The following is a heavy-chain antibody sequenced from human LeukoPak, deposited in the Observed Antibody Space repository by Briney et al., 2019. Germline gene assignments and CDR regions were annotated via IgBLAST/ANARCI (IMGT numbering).Heavy chain of an antibody. CDR2: FDPEDGGT. CDR3: ATSSSIAVAPRYFDY. D-gene: IGHD6-19*01. J-gene: IGHJ4*02. V-gene: IGHV1-24*01. Sequence: ASVKVSCKVSGYTLTELSMHWVRQAPGKGLEWMGGFDPEDGGTIYAQKFQGRVTMTEDTSTDTAYMELSSLRSEDTAVYYCATSSSIAVAPRYFDYWGQGTLVTVSS. CDR1: GYTLTELS.